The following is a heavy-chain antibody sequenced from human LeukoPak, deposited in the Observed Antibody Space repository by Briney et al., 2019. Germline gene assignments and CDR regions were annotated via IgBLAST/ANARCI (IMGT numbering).Heavy chain of an antibody. D-gene: IGHD6-13*01. CDR3: ARDRSSSWYRDYYYYYMDV. CDR2: INPSGGST. CDR1: GYTFTSYY. J-gene: IGHJ6*03. Sequence: GASVKVSCKASGYTFTSYYMHWVRQAPGQGLEWMGIINPSGGSTSYAQKFQGRVTMTRDMSTSTVYMELSSLRSEDTAVYYCARDRSSSWYRDYYYYYMDVWGKGTTVTVSS. V-gene: IGHV1-46*01.